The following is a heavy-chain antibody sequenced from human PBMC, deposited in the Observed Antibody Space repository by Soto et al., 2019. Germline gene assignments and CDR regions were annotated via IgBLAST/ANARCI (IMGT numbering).Heavy chain of an antibody. CDR3: ARCLKYSSPDY. D-gene: IGHD6-13*01. CDR1: GGSINYYY. J-gene: IGHJ4*02. V-gene: IGHV4-59*01. Sequence: SETLSLTCTVSGGSINYYYWSWIRQPPGKGLEWIGYIYSSGSTNYNPSLKSRVTISVDTSKNQFSLRLGSVTVADTAVYYCARCLKYSSPDYWGQGTLVTVSS. CDR2: IYSSGST.